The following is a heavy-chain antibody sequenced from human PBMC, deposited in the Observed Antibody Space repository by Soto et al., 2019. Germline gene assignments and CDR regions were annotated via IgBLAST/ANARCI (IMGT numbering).Heavy chain of an antibody. J-gene: IGHJ6*01. CDR1: GVTFSTYG. Sequence: GGSLRLSCAASGVTFSTYGMHWVRQAPGKGLEWVVVIWYDGSKIYYADSVKGRFTISRDNSKSTLYLQMNSLRAEDTAVYYCARPLEQHQLGFGMDVWGQGSPGTVSA. CDR2: IWYDGSKI. CDR3: ARPLEQHQLGFGMDV. D-gene: IGHD6-13*01. V-gene: IGHV3-33*01.